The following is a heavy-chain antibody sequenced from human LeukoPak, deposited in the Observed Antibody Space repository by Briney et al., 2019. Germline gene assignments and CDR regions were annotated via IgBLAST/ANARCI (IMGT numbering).Heavy chain of an antibody. Sequence: SETLSLTCAVYGGSFSGYYWSWIRQPPGKGLEWIGEINHSGSTNYNPSLKSRVTMSVDTSKNQFSLKLSSVTAADTAVYYCARLPVWEHYFDYWGQGTLVTVSS. CDR1: GGSFSGYY. V-gene: IGHV4-34*01. CDR3: ARLPVWEHYFDY. D-gene: IGHD1-26*01. J-gene: IGHJ4*02. CDR2: INHSGST.